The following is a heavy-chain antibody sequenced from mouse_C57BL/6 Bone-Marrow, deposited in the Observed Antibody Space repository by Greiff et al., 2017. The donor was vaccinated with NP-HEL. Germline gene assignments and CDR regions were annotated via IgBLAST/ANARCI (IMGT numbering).Heavy chain of an antibody. CDR2: IDPENGDT. CDR3: TTPLYDYDSPWFAY. CDR1: GFNFKDDY. V-gene: IGHV14-4*01. D-gene: IGHD2-4*01. Sequence: VQLQQSGAELVRPGASVKLSCTASGFNFKDDYMHWVKQRPEQGLEWIGWIDPENGDTEYASKFQGKATITADTSSNTAYLQLSSLTSEDTAVYYCTTPLYDYDSPWFAYWGQGTLVTVSA. J-gene: IGHJ3*01.